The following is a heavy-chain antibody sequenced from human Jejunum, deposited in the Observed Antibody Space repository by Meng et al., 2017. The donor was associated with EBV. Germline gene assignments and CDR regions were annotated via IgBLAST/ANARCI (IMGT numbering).Heavy chain of an antibody. Sequence: EVQLGESGGGLGKPGGSLRLSCAASGFTFSSYSMNWVRQAPGKGLEWVSYISSGSSFIYYADSVKGRFTISRDDAKNSLSLQMNNLGADDTAVYYCVRDSSFNVHWGQGTLVTVSS. CDR2: ISSGSSFI. CDR3: VRDSSFNVH. D-gene: IGHD3-16*02. J-gene: IGHJ4*02. CDR1: GFTFSSYS. V-gene: IGHV3-21*02.